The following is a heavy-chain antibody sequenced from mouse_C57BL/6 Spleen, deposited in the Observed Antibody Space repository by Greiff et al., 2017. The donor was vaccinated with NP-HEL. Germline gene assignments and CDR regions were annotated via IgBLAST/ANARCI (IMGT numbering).Heavy chain of an antibody. J-gene: IGHJ4*01. CDR3: ARGITTVVAPYAMDY. Sequence: DVQLVESGGGLVKPGGSLKLSCAASGFTFSDYGMHWVRQAPEKGLEWVAYISSGSSTIYYADTVKGRFTISRDNAKNTLFLQMTSLRSEDTAMYYCARGITTVVAPYAMDYWGQGTSVTVSS. V-gene: IGHV5-17*01. CDR1: GFTFSDYG. CDR2: ISSGSSTI. D-gene: IGHD1-1*01.